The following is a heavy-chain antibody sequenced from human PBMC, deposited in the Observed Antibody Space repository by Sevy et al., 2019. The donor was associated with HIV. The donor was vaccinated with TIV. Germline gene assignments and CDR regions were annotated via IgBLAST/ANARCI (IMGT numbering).Heavy chain of an antibody. Sequence: GESLKISCKGSGYSFSTYWIAWVRQMPGKGLEWMGIIFPDDSDIRYSPSYQGQVTISADNSISTAYLQWSSLKASDNATYYCARARGMPHYYYGMDVWGQGTTVTVSS. V-gene: IGHV5-51*01. CDR2: IFPDDSDI. CDR1: GYSFSTYW. J-gene: IGHJ6*02. D-gene: IGHD1-26*01. CDR3: ARARGMPHYYYGMDV.